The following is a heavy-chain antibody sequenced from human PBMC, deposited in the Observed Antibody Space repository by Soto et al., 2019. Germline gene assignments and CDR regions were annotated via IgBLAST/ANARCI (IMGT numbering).Heavy chain of an antibody. CDR1: GGSISSGDYY. Sequence: SETLSLTCTVSGGSISSGDYYWSWIRQPPGKGLEWIGYIYYSGSTYYNPSLKSRVTISVDTSKNQFSLKLSSVTAADTAVYYCARAAVEYYYDSSGHFDWAPIDYSGQATLVTVSS. CDR2: IYYSGST. D-gene: IGHD3-22*01. J-gene: IGHJ4*02. V-gene: IGHV4-30-4*01. CDR3: ARAAVEYYYDSSGHFDWAPIDY.